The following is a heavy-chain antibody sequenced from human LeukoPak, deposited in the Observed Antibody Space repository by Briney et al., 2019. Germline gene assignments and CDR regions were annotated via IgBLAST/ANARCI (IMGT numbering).Heavy chain of an antibody. CDR1: GGSFSGYY. CDR3: ARGPREGSGSYSYNWFDP. CDR2: INHSGST. V-gene: IGHV4-34*01. D-gene: IGHD3-10*01. J-gene: IGHJ5*02. Sequence: SETLSLTCAVYGGSFSGYYWSWIRQPPGKGLEWIGEINHSGSTNYNPSLKSRDTISVDTSKNQFSLKLSSETAADTAVYYCARGPREGSGSYSYNWFDPWGQGTLVTVSS.